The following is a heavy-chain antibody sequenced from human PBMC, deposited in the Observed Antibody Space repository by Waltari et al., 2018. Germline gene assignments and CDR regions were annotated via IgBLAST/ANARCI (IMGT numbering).Heavy chain of an antibody. D-gene: IGHD2-2*01. CDR1: GDSVTNGPHH. V-gene: IGHV4-61*03. Sequence: QLQLQESGPGLVKPSDTLSLTCIVSGDSVTNGPHHWSWCRQPPGKGLEWIGYIYDSGSADYTPSLKSRLTMSVDTSKNHFSLRLRSVTAADTAVYYCARWAGYCSRASCHLYFDYWGQGTLVTVSA. CDR2: IYDSGSA. J-gene: IGHJ4*02. CDR3: ARWAGYCSRASCHLYFDY.